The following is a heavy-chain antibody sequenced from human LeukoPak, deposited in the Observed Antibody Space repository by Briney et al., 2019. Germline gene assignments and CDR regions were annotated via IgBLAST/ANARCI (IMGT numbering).Heavy chain of an antibody. D-gene: IGHD6-13*01. V-gene: IGHV3-23*01. CDR2: ISGSGGST. CDR1: GFTFSSYA. Sequence: GGSLRLSCAASGFTFSSYAMSWVRQAPGKGLEWASVISGSGGSTYYADSVKGRFTISRDNSKNTLYLQMNSLRAEDTAVYYCAKDPKYSNNWYYFDYWGQGTLVTVSS. J-gene: IGHJ4*02. CDR3: AKDPKYSNNWYYFDY.